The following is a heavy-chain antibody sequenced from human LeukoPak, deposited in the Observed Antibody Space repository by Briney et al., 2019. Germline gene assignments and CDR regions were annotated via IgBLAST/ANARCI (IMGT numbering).Heavy chain of an antibody. CDR2: ISSSGSTI. CDR1: GFTFSDYY. CDR3: ARVGFRGYSGYHSSGYYYYYMDV. Sequence: GGSLRLSRAASGFTFSDYYMSWIRQAPGKGLEWVSYISSSGSTIYYADSVKGRFTISRDNAKNSLYLQMNSLGAEDTAVYYCARVGFRGYSGYHSSGYYYYYMDVWGKGTTVTISS. V-gene: IGHV3-11*04. J-gene: IGHJ6*03. D-gene: IGHD5-12*01.